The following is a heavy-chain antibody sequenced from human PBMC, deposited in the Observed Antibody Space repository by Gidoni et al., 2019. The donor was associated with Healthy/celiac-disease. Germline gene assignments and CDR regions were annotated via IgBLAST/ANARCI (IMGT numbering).Heavy chain of an antibody. CDR1: GSTLTALS. CDR3: ATLLDYGDYGLYDY. J-gene: IGHJ4*02. CDR2: FDPEDGET. V-gene: IGHV1-24*01. Sequence: VQLVQSGAEVKKPGASVKVSCKVSGSTLTALSMHWVRQAPGKGLEWMGGFDPEDGETIYAKKFQGRVTMTEDTSTDTAYIELSSLRSEDTAVYYCATLLDYGDYGLYDYWGQGTLVTVSS. D-gene: IGHD4-17*01.